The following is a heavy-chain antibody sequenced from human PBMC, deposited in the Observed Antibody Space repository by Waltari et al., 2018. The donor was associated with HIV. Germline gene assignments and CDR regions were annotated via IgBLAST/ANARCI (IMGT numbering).Heavy chain of an antibody. D-gene: IGHD5-18*01. CDR2: ISSSSSYI. Sequence: EVQLVESGGGLVKPGGSLRLSCAASGFTFSSCSLNWVRQAPGKGLEWVSSISSSSSYIYYADSVKGRFTISRDNAKNSLYLQMNSLRAEDTAVYYCAREDTATGFDYWGQGTLVTVSS. CDR1: GFTFSSCS. V-gene: IGHV3-21*01. CDR3: AREDTATGFDY. J-gene: IGHJ4*02.